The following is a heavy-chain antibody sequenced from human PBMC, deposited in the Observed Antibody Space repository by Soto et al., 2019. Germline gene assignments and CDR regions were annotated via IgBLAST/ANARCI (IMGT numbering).Heavy chain of an antibody. Sequence: QVQLQESGPGLVKPSGTLSLSCGVSSGSISSSYWWSWVRQPPGKGLEWIGKIYHSGSTNYNPSLKGRVPHSLEKVQHQFSPNPNPGTGPDTAVYYCARRDGDYGLVLFDPWGQGNPVTVSS. CDR2: IYHSGST. D-gene: IGHD4-17*01. CDR3: ARRDGDYGLVLFDP. CDR1: SGSISSSYW. V-gene: IGHV4-4*02. J-gene: IGHJ5*02.